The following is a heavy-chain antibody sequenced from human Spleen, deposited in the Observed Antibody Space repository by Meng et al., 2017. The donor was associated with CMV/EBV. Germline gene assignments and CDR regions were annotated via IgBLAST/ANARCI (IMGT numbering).Heavy chain of an antibody. Sequence: GESLKISCATSGFTFDDYGMSWVRQAPGKGLEWVSGINWNGGSTGYADSVKGRFTISRDNAKNSLYLQMNSLRAEDTAVYYCSLVVLGVTGGDYWGQGTLVTVSS. CDR2: INWNGGST. CDR3: SLVVLGVTGGDY. CDR1: GFTFDDYG. V-gene: IGHV3-20*04. J-gene: IGHJ4*02. D-gene: IGHD2-15*01.